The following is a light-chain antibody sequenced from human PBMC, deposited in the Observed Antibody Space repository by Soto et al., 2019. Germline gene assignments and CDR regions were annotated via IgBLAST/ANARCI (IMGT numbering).Light chain of an antibody. CDR1: SSDVGGYNY. CDR2: DVT. Sequence: QSVLTQPASVSGSLGQSITISCTGTSSDVGGYNYVSWYQQFPGQAPNLIIYDVTNRPSGVSSRFSGSKSGNRASLTISGLQAEDEADYYCSSYTTTTTSGVFGTGTKLTVL. V-gene: IGLV2-14*03. J-gene: IGLJ1*01. CDR3: SSYTTTTTSGV.